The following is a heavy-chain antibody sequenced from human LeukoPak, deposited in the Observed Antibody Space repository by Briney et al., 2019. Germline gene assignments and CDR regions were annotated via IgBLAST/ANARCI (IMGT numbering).Heavy chain of an antibody. V-gene: IGHV1-69*13. CDR2: IIPIFGTA. CDR1: GGVFSNYA. D-gene: IGHD6-19*01. J-gene: IGHJ4*02. Sequence: SVKVSCKASGGVFSNYAITWVRQAPGQGLEWMGGIIPIFGTANYAQKFQGRVTITADESTSTAYMELSSLRSEDTAVYYCARDLSSGWYIFGYWGQGTLVTVSS. CDR3: ARDLSSGWYIFGY.